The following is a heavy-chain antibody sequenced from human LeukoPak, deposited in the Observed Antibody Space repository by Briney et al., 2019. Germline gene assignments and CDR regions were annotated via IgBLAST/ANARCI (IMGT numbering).Heavy chain of an antibody. CDR3: AKDFRPFLSCTNGICSESRDKYFFDY. D-gene: IGHD2-8*01. CDR1: GFTFNNYA. CDR2: IVENGDIT. V-gene: IGHV3-23*01. Sequence: GGSLRLSCAASGFTFNNYAMSWVRQSPEKGLEWVSTIVENGDITLYADSVKGRFTISRDNSRNTLSLHMDSLRAEDTAIYYCAKDFRPFLSCTNGICSESRDKYFFDYWGQGTLVTVSS. J-gene: IGHJ4*02.